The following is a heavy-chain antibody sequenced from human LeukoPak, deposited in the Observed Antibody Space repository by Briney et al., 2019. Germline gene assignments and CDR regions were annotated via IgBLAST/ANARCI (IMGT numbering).Heavy chain of an antibody. CDR3: ARAARDDYVWGSYRLDY. D-gene: IGHD3-16*02. V-gene: IGHV4-59*01. CDR1: GGSMSGYY. J-gene: IGHJ4*02. CDR2: ISYSGST. Sequence: PSETLSLTCTVSGGSMSGYYWTWIRQPPGKGLEWIGYISYSGSTNYNPSFKSRANISVDTSKNHFSLNLSSVTAADTAVYYCARAARDDYVWGSYRLDYWGQGTLVTVSS.